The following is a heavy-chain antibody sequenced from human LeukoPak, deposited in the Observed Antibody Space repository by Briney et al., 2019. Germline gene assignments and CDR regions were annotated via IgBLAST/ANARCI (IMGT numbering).Heavy chain of an antibody. D-gene: IGHD3-22*01. CDR2: IYYSGST. V-gene: IGHV4-59*01. Sequence: SETLYLTCTVSGGSISSYYWSWIRQPPGKGLEWIGYIYYSGSTNYNPSLKSRVTISVDTSKNQFSLKLSSVTAADTAVYYCAREGVEYSDYDSSGLYYFDYWGQGTLVTVSS. J-gene: IGHJ4*02. CDR1: GGSISSYY. CDR3: AREGVEYSDYDSSGLYYFDY.